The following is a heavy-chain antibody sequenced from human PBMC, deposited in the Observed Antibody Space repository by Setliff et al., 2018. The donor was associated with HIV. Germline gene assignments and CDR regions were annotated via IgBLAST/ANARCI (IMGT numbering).Heavy chain of an antibody. D-gene: IGHD4-17*01. J-gene: IGHJ4*02. Sequence: SETLPLTCTVSGPSINIHYWSWIRQSPGKGFEWNGYIYSTGSTNYNPSLQSRVTLSMVASRNQFSLKVTSVTAADTAVYYCAKGAGFYGDYTFDHWGQGRQVTVSS. CDR3: AKGAGFYGDYTFDH. CDR1: GPSINIHY. CDR2: IYSTGST. V-gene: IGHV4-59*11.